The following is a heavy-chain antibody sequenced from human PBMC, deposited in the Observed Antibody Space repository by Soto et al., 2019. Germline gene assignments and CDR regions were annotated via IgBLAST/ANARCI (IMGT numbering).Heavy chain of an antibody. CDR1: GFTFSSYW. Sequence: PGGSLRLSCAASGFTFSSYWMSWVRQAPGKGLEWVANIKQDRSEKYYVDSVKGRFTISRDNAKNSLYMQMNSLRAEDTAVYFCAREYPPRLWELLPGGDAFDIWGQGTMVTVSS. CDR3: AREYPPRLWELLPGGDAFDI. J-gene: IGHJ3*02. D-gene: IGHD1-26*01. CDR2: IKQDRSEK. V-gene: IGHV3-7*05.